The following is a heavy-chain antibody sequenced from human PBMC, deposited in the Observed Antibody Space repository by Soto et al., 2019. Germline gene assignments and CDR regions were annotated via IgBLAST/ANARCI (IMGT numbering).Heavy chain of an antibody. V-gene: IGHV3-7*01. Sequence: EGQLVESGGGLVQPGGSLRLSCADSGFTFSSYWMSWVRQAPVKGLEWVGNIKQDGSEKNYVDSVKGRFTISRDNAKNSLYLQMTSLRAEDTAVYYCARIASTGRGWDVWGQGTTVVVYS. D-gene: IGHD6-13*01. CDR3: ARIASTGRGWDV. CDR2: IKQDGSEK. CDR1: GFTFSSYW. J-gene: IGHJ6*02.